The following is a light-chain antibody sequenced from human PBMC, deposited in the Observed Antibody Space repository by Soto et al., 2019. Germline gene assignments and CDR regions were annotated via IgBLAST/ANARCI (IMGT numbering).Light chain of an antibody. J-gene: IGLJ1*01. CDR3: NSYAGRNNV. CDR2: EVS. CDR1: SSDVGGYNY. Sequence: QSALTQPPSASGSPGQSVTISCTGSSSDVGGYNYVSWYQQHPGKAPKLMIYEVSKRPSGVPDRFSGSKSGNTASLTVSGLQAEDEADYYRNSYAGRNNVFGTGTKVTVL. V-gene: IGLV2-8*01.